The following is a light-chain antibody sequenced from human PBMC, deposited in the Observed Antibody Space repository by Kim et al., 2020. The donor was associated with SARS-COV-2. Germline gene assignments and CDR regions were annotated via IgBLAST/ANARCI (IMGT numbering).Light chain of an antibody. J-gene: IGKJ1*01. CDR2: DAS. V-gene: IGKV3-15*01. Sequence: GSPGRPATHPCRASQRVSSNVAWYQQKPGQAPRLLIYDASTRATGIPARFSGSGSGTDFTLTISSLQSEDLAVYHCQQYDDWPPWTFGQGTKLEI. CDR1: QRVSSN. CDR3: QQYDDWPPWT.